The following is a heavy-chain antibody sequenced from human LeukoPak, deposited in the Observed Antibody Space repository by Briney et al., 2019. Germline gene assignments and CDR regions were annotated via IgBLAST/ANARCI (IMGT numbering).Heavy chain of an antibody. V-gene: IGHV4-59*01. D-gene: IGHD5-18*01. CDR3: ARTAMVEYYFDY. J-gene: IGHJ4*02. CDR2: IYYSGST. CDR1: GGSISSYY. Sequence: SETLSLTCTVSGGSISSYYWSWIRQPPGKGLEWVGYIYYSGSTNYNPSLKSRVTISVDTSKNQFSLKLSSVIAADTAVYYCARTAMVEYYFDYWGQGTLVTVSS.